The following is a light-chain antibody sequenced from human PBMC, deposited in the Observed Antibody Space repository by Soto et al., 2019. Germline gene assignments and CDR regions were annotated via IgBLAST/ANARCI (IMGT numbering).Light chain of an antibody. Sequence: EIVMTQSPATLSVSPGERATLSCRASQSVSSNLAWYQQKPGQAPRLLIYGASTRATGIPARFSGSGSGTEFTLTISSLQSEDFAVYYCQQYNNCPPETFGQGTKVDSK. V-gene: IGKV3-15*01. CDR2: GAS. CDR1: QSVSSN. CDR3: QQYNNCPPET. J-gene: IGKJ1*01.